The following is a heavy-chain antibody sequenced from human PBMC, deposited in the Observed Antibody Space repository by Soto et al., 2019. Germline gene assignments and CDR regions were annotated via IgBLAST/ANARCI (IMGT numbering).Heavy chain of an antibody. CDR2: IYSTATT. J-gene: IGHJ4*02. CDR1: GGSISGGDYY. D-gene: IGHD3-22*01. Sequence: QVQLQESGPGLVKPSETLSLTCTVSGGSISGGDYYWTWIRQSPGKGLEWIGNIYSTATTYSNPSLKSRVAISVDTSNNQFSLSLNSVTATDTAVYYCASGMGMIRRHDSWGQGALVIVST. V-gene: IGHV4-30-4*01. CDR3: ASGMGMIRRHDS.